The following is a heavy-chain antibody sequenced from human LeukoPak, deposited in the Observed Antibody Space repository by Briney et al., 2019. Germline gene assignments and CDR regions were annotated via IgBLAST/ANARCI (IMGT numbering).Heavy chain of an antibody. J-gene: IGHJ4*02. Sequence: HPGGSLRLSCAASGFTFSSYGMHWIRQAPGKGLEWVAFIRYDGSIKYYADSVKGRFTISRDNSKDTLYLQMNSLRAEDTAVYYCARLAVAGTERQFDYWGQGTLVTVSS. CDR2: IRYDGSIK. V-gene: IGHV3-30*02. CDR1: GFTFSSYG. D-gene: IGHD6-19*01. CDR3: ARLAVAGTERQFDY.